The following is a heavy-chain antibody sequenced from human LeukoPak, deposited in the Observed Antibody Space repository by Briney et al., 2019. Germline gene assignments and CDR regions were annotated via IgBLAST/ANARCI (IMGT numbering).Heavy chain of an antibody. Sequence: GSLRLSCAASGFTFSRYEMNWVRQAPGKGLEWVSYISSSGSTIYYADSVKGRFTISRDNAKNSLYLQMNSLRAEDTAVYYCARDLAHYYGSGSYHYFDYWGQGTLVTVSS. CDR3: ARDLAHYYGSGSYHYFDY. J-gene: IGHJ4*02. CDR2: ISSSGSTI. D-gene: IGHD3-10*01. V-gene: IGHV3-48*03. CDR1: GFTFSRYE.